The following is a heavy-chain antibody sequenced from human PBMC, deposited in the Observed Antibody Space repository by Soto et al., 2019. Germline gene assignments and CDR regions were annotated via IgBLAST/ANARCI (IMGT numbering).Heavy chain of an antibody. J-gene: IGHJ5*02. Sequence: PSETLSRTCAVYGGSFSGYYWSWIRQPPGKGLEWIGEIDHSGSTPYNPSLKSRVTISVDTSKNQFSLKLSSVTAADTAVYYCARGTSRLFIGHSFAWGQGTLVTVSS. CDR1: GGSFSGYY. V-gene: IGHV4-34*01. CDR3: ARGTSRLFIGHSFA. D-gene: IGHD3-10*02. CDR2: IDHSGST.